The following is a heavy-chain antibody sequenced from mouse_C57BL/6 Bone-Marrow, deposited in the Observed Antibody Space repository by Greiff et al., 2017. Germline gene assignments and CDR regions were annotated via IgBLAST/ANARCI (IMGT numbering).Heavy chain of an antibody. Sequence: VQLQQSGPELVKPGASVKISCKASGYTFTDYYMNWVKQSHGKSLEWIGDINPNNGGTSYNQKFKGKATLTVDKSASTAYMELRSLTSEDSAVYYCARLLRRNDWGQGTTLTVSS. CDR3: ARLLRRND. CDR2: INPNNGGT. D-gene: IGHD1-1*01. V-gene: IGHV1-26*01. J-gene: IGHJ2*01. CDR1: GYTFTDYY.